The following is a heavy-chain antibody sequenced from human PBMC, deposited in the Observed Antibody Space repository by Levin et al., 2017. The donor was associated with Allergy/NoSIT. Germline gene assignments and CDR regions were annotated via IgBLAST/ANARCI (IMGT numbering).Heavy chain of an antibody. V-gene: IGHV3-15*01. CDR2: IKSKTDGGTT. J-gene: IGHJ6*03. CDR3: TTDLYTAMVTGDRLDMDV. Sequence: PGGSLRLSCAASGFTFSNAWMSWVRQAPGKGLEWVGRIKSKTDGGTTDYAAPVKGRFTISRDDSKNTLYLQMNSLKTEDTAVYYCTTDLYTAMVTGDRLDMDVWGKGTTVTVSS. D-gene: IGHD5-18*01. CDR1: GFTFSNAW.